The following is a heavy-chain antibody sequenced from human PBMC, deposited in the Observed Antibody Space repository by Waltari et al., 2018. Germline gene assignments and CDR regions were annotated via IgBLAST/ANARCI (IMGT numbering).Heavy chain of an antibody. CDR1: GGSISSSSYY. CDR2: IYSSGST. CDR3: ARDGPRSLGDSALPGWFDP. Sequence: QLQLQESGPGLVKPSETLSLTCTVSGGSISSSSYYWGWIRQPPGKGLEWIGSIYSSGSTYYNPSLKSRVTISVDTSKNQFSLKLSSVTAADTAVYYCARDGPRSLGDSALPGWFDPWGQGTLVTVSS. V-gene: IGHV4-39*07. D-gene: IGHD6-6*01. J-gene: IGHJ5*02.